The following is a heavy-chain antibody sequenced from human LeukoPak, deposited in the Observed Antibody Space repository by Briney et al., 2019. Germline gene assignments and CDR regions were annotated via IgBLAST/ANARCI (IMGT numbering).Heavy chain of an antibody. CDR1: GFTVSSNY. D-gene: IGHD3-10*01. CDR2: IYSGGST. Sequence: PGGSLRLSCAASGFTVSSNYMSWVRQAPGKGLEWVSVIYSGGSTYYADSVKGRFTISRDNSKNTLYLQMNSLRAEDTAVYYCARDLFLGETITMVRGVALDGMDVWGQGTTVTVSS. J-gene: IGHJ6*02. V-gene: IGHV3-66*01. CDR3: ARDLFLGETITMVRGVALDGMDV.